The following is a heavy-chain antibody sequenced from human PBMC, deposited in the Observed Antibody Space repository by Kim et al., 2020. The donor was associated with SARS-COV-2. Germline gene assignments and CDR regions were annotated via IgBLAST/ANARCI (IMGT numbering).Heavy chain of an antibody. CDR2: IYRGGTNT. D-gene: IGHD3-10*01. CDR1: GFTFSSYA. Sequence: GGSLRLSCAASGFTFSSYAMSWVRQAPGKGLEWVSIIYRGGTNTYYADSVKGRFTISRDDSKNTLYLQMNSLRAEDTAVDYCARDKNPYYRYGMDVWGQG. J-gene: IGHJ6*02. V-gene: IGHV3-23*03. CDR3: ARDKNPYYRYGMDV.